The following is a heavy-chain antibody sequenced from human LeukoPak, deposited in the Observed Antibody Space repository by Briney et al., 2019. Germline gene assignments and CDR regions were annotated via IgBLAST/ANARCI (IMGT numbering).Heavy chain of an antibody. D-gene: IGHD5-18*01. CDR3: ARLYGNNYVAY. J-gene: IGHJ4*02. CDR1: GYSISSGFY. Sequence: SETLSLTXAVSGYSISSGFYWGWIRQPPGKGLEWIGSIFHSGNTYYNPSLKSRVTISVDTSKNQFSLKLSSVTAADTAVYYSARLYGNNYVAYWGQGTLVTVSS. V-gene: IGHV4-38-2*01. CDR2: IFHSGNT.